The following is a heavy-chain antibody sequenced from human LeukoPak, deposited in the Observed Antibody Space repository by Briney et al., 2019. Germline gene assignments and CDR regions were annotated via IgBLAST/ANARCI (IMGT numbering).Heavy chain of an antibody. CDR1: GFTFSSYA. CDR3: AKAAYYGSGSSYYYYYYMDV. Sequence: GGSLRLSCAASGFTFSSYAMHWVRQAPGKGLEWVAFIRYDGSNKYYADSVKGRFTISRDNSKNTLYLQMNSLRAEDTAVYYCAKAAYYGSGSSYYYYYYMDVWGKGTTVTISS. J-gene: IGHJ6*03. CDR2: IRYDGSNK. D-gene: IGHD3-10*01. V-gene: IGHV3-30*02.